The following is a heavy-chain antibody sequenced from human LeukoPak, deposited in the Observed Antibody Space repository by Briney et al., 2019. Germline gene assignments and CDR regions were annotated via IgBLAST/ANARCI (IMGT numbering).Heavy chain of an antibody. V-gene: IGHV3-15*01. J-gene: IGHJ4*02. CDR1: GFIFNDAW. CDR2: IKSISYGGTI. Sequence: GGSLRLSCATSGFIFNDAWMNWVRQAPGKGMEWLGRIKSISYGGTIDYAAPVKGRFTISRDDSKNTLYLQMDSLETEDTAVYYCTRTWPGNTCFNFWGQGTLVTVSS. CDR3: TRTWPGNTCFNF. D-gene: IGHD1-7*01.